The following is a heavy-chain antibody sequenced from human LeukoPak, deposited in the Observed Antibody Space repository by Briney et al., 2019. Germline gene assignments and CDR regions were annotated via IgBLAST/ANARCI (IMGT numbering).Heavy chain of an antibody. V-gene: IGHV3-21*01. CDR1: GFTFSSYS. CDR3: ARGEGYSYGNYYCYGMDV. Sequence: GGSLRLSCAASGFTFSSYSMNWVRQAPGKGLGWVSSISSSSSYIYYADSVKGRFTISRDNAKNSLYLQMNSLRAEDTAVYYCARGEGYSYGNYYCYGMDVWGQGTTVTVSS. J-gene: IGHJ6*02. D-gene: IGHD5-18*01. CDR2: ISSSSSYI.